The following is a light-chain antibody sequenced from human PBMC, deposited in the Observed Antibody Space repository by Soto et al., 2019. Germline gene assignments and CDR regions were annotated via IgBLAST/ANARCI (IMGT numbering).Light chain of an antibody. Sequence: DIPMTQSPSSLSASVGDRVTITCRASQSISSYLSWYQQKPGKVPKLLIYAASSLQSGVPSRFSGSGSGTDFTLTISSLQPEDFATYYCQQSYSTPVTFGPGTKVDI. CDR2: AAS. J-gene: IGKJ3*01. CDR1: QSISSY. V-gene: IGKV1-39*01. CDR3: QQSYSTPVT.